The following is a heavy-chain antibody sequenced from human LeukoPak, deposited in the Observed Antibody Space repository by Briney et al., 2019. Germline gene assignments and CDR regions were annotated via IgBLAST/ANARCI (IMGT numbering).Heavy chain of an antibody. J-gene: IGHJ5*02. V-gene: IGHV4-39*01. CDR2: IYYSGST. CDR3: ARNQMFDWGPRWLDP. D-gene: IGHD3-9*01. Sequence: PSETLSLTCTVSGGSISSSSYYWGWIRQPPGKGLEWIGSIYYSGSTYYNPSPKSRVTISVDTSKNQFSLKLSSVTAADTAVYYCARNQMFDWGPRWLDPWGQGTLVTVSS. CDR1: GGSISSSSYY.